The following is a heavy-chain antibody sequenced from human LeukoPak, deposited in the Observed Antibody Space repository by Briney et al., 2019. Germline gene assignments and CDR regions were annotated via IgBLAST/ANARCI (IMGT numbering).Heavy chain of an antibody. CDR1: GFTFSSYG. D-gene: IGHD3-9*01. CDR2: IWYDGSNK. Sequence: GGSLRLSCAASGFTFSSYGMHWVRQAPGKGLEWVAVIWYDGSNKYYADSVKGRFTISRDNSKNTLYLQMNSLRAEDTAVYYCARALEDFDWLLYLVYWGQGTLVTVSS. V-gene: IGHV3-33*01. J-gene: IGHJ4*02. CDR3: ARALEDFDWLLYLVY.